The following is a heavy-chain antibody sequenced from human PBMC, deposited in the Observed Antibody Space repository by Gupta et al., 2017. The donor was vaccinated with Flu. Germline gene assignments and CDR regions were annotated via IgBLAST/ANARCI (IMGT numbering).Heavy chain of an antibody. CDR3: AKDIAIAVAGSQWYFDL. D-gene: IGHD6-19*01. J-gene: IGHJ2*01. Sequence: EVQLLESGGGLVQPGGSLRLSCAASGFTFSSYAMSWVRQAPGKGLEWVSTISGDGYSTFYADSVKGRFTISRDNSKSTLYLQMNSLRAEETAVYSCAKDIAIAVAGSQWYFDLWGRGTQVTVSS. CDR2: ISGDGYST. CDR1: GFTFSSYA. V-gene: IGHV3-23*01.